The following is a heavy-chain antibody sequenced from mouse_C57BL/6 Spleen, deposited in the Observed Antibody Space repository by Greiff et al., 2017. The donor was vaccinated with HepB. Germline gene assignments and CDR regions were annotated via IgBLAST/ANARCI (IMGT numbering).Heavy chain of an antibody. D-gene: IGHD2-4*01. J-gene: IGHJ1*03. CDR1: GYAFTNYL. Sequence: QVQLQQSGAELVRPVTSVKVSCKASGYAFTNYLIEWVKQRPGQGLEWIGVINPGSGGTNYNEKFKGKATLTADKSSSTAYMQLSSLTSEDSAVYFCARSGDYDWYFDVWGTGTTVTVSS. V-gene: IGHV1-54*01. CDR3: ARSGDYDWYFDV. CDR2: INPGSGGT.